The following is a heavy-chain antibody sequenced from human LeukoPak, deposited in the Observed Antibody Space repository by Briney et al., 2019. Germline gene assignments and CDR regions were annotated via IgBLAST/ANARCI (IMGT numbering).Heavy chain of an antibody. J-gene: IGHJ4*02. Sequence: QAGGSLRLSCAASGFTVSSNYMSWVRQAPGKGLEWVSVIYSGGSTYYADSVKGRFTISRDNSKNTLYLQMNSLRAEDTAVYYCARDGGYSYGYGPFDYWGQGTLVTVSS. CDR1: GFTVSSNY. CDR2: IYSGGST. V-gene: IGHV3-53*01. CDR3: ARDGGYSYGYGPFDY. D-gene: IGHD5-18*01.